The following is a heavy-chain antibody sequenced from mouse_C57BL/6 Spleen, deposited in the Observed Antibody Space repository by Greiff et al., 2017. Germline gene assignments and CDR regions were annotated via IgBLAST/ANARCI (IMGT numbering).Heavy chain of an antibody. Sequence: QVQLQQPGAELVKPGASVKLSCKASGYTFTSYWMHWVKQRPGQGLEWIGMIHPNSGSTNYNEKFKSKATLTVDKSSSTAYMQLSSLTSEDSAVYYCARDGSREGFAYWGQGTLVTVSA. V-gene: IGHV1-64*01. CDR2: IHPNSGST. CDR1: GYTFTSYW. J-gene: IGHJ3*01. CDR3: ARDGSREGFAY. D-gene: IGHD1-1*01.